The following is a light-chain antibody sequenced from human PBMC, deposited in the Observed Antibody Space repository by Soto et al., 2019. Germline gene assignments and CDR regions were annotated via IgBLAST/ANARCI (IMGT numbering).Light chain of an antibody. J-gene: IGKJ4*01. V-gene: IGKV3D-15*01. Sequence: IVMTPSPATLSVSPGDEVTLSCRASENVGTNLAWYQQKPGQAPRLLIYGSSTRATGIPATFSGSGSGTEFTLTISSLQSEESAIYYCQQYNNWGLSFGGGTKVEIK. CDR2: GSS. CDR3: QQYNNWGLS. CDR1: ENVGTN.